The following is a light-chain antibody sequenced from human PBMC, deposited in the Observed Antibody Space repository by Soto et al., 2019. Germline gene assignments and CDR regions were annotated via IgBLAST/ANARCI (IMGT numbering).Light chain of an antibody. V-gene: IGKV1-33*01. CDR3: QQYDNLPT. J-gene: IGKJ4*01. Sequence: DIQMTQSPSSLSASVGDRVTITCQASQDISNYLNWYQQKPGKAPKLLIYDASNLETGVPSRFSGSGSGKDFNFNISNLQPEDNEKYYCQQYDNLPTFGGGTKVEIK. CDR1: QDISNY. CDR2: DAS.